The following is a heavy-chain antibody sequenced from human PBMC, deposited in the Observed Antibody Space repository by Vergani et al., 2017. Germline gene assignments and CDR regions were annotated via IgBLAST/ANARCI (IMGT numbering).Heavy chain of an antibody. V-gene: IGHV3-23*01. CDR2: ISGSGGTT. J-gene: IGHJ4*02. Sequence: EVQLLESGGGLVQPGGSLRLSCAASGITFSSYVMSWVRQAPGKGLEWVSVISGSGGTTYYTDSVKGRFTISRDNSKNTLYLQMNNLRAEDTAVYYCAKGVAGRLVDYWGQGTLVTVSS. CDR3: AKGVAGRLVDY. CDR1: GITFSSYV. D-gene: IGHD6-6*01.